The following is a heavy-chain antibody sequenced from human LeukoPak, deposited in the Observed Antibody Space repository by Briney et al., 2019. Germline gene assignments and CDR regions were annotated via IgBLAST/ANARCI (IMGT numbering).Heavy chain of an antibody. CDR3: ARVGNSWYSDYFDY. CDR1: GFTFSDYY. CDR2: ISSSGSTI. V-gene: IGHV3-11*01. J-gene: IGHJ4*02. D-gene: IGHD6-13*01. Sequence: GGPLRLSCAASGFTFSDYYMSWIRRARGKGLEWVTYISSSGSTIYYADSVKGRCTISRDKAKNSLYLQMNSLRAEDTAVYNCARVGNSWYSDYFDYWGQGTLVTVSS.